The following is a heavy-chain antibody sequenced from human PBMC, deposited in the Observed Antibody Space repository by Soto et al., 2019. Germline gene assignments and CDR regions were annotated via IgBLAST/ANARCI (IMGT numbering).Heavy chain of an antibody. CDR3: ARDRVAAAGKFYYGMDV. CDR1: GFTFSSYA. V-gene: IGHV3-30-3*01. Sequence: GGSLRLSCAASGFTFSSYAMHWVRQAPGKGLEWVAVISYDGSNKYYADSVKGRFTISRDNSKNTLYLQMNSLRAEDTAVYYCARDRVAAAGKFYYGMDVWGQGTTVTVSS. J-gene: IGHJ6*02. D-gene: IGHD6-13*01. CDR2: ISYDGSNK.